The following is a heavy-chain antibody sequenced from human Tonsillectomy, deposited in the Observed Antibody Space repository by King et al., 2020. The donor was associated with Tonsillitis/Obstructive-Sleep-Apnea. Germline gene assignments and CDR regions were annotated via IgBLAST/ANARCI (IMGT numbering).Heavy chain of an antibody. CDR2: IFSNDEK. D-gene: IGHD3-9*01. CDR3: ARIPYYDILTGYYQAVDY. V-gene: IGHV2-26*01. J-gene: IGHJ4*02. Sequence: TLKESGPVLVKPTETLTLTCTVSGFSLSNARMGVSWIRQPPGQALEWLAHIFSNDEKSYSTSLKSRLTISKDTSKSQVILTMTNMDPVDTATYYCARIPYYDILTGYYQAVDYWGQGTLVSVSS. CDR1: GFSLSNARMG.